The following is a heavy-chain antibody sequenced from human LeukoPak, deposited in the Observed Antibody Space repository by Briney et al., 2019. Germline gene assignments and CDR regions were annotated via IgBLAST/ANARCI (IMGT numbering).Heavy chain of an antibody. CDR3: ARERAYYYGSVSYGDYHYYMDV. V-gene: IGHV4-4*07. J-gene: IGHJ6*03. CDR1: GGSITNYY. Sequence: SETLSLTCTVSGGSITNYYWSWIRQPAGKGLEWIGRIYSSGSTNYNPSLKSRVTMSVDMSKNQFSLKLSSVTAADTAVYYCARERAYYYGSVSYGDYHYYMDVWGKGTRVTISS. CDR2: IYSSGST. D-gene: IGHD3-10*01.